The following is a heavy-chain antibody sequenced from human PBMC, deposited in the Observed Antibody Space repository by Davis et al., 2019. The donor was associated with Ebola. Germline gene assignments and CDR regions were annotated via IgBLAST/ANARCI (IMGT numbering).Heavy chain of an antibody. CDR2: IKQDGSEK. J-gene: IGHJ6*02. V-gene: IGHV3-7*01. Sequence: GESLKISCAASGFTFSSYAMSWVRQAPGKGLEWVANIKQDGSEKYYVDSVKGRFTISRDNAKNSLYLQMNSLRAEDTAVYYCARVVTMVQGVIPYYYYGMDVWGQGTTVTVSS. CDR3: ARVVTMVQGVIPYYYYGMDV. D-gene: IGHD3-10*01. CDR1: GFTFSSYA.